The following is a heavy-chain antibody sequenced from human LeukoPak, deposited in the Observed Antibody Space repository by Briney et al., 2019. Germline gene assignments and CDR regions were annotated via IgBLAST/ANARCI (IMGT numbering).Heavy chain of an antibody. V-gene: IGHV4-34*01. J-gene: IGHJ4*02. D-gene: IGHD2-2*01. CDR3: GRVEAPAEGFDY. CDR2: ISHRGRT. CDR1: GGSLSDYY. Sequence: SETLSLTCAVYGGSLSDYYWSWIRQSPGKGLEWIGEISHRGRTYYNLSLKSRVTISIDTSKNQFSLKVNSVTAADTAVYYCGRVEAPAEGFDYWGQGALVTVSS.